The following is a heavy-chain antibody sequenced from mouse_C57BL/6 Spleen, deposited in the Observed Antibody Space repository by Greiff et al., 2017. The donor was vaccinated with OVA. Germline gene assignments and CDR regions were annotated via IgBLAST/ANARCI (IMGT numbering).Heavy chain of an antibody. CDR1: GFSLTSYG. CDR3: ASRTWSNEGPGAMDY. D-gene: IGHD2-5*01. V-gene: IGHV2-6*01. CDR2: IWGVGST. J-gene: IGHJ4*01. Sequence: VQLQQSGPGLVAPSQSLSITCTVSGFSLTSYGVDWVRQSPGKGLEWLGVIWGVGSTNYNSALKSRLSISKDNSKSQVFLKMNSLQTDDTAMYYCASRTWSNEGPGAMDYWGQGTSVTVSS.